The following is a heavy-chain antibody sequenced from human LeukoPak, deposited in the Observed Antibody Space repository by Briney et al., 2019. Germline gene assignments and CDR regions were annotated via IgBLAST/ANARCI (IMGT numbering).Heavy chain of an antibody. CDR3: ARIWGAYTRILDDY. Sequence: ASVKVSCKASGYTFTGYYMHWVRQAPGQGLEWMGWINPNSGGTNYAQKFQGRVTMTRDTSISTAYMELSRLRSDDTAVYYCARIWGAYTRILDDYWGQGTLVTVSS. CDR2: INPNSGGT. CDR1: GYTFTGYY. J-gene: IGHJ4*02. V-gene: IGHV1-2*02. D-gene: IGHD3-16*01.